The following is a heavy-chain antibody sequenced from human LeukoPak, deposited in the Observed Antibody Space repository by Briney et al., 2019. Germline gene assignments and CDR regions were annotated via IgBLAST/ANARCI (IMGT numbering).Heavy chain of an antibody. Sequence: PSETLSLTCTVSGGSINITSFYWGWIRQPPGKGLEWIGSIYYSGTTYYNPSLKNRVTMSVDTSTNQFSLRLSSVTAADTAVFYCARRYSLYWATDSWGQGTLVTVSS. CDR3: ARRYSLYWATDS. CDR1: GGSINITSFY. D-gene: IGHD2-15*01. V-gene: IGHV4-39*01. J-gene: IGHJ4*02. CDR2: IYYSGTT.